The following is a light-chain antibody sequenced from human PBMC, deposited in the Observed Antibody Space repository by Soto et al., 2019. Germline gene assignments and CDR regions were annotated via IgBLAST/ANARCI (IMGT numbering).Light chain of an antibody. V-gene: IGLV1-44*01. Sequence: QSVLTQPPSASGTPGQRVTISCSGSSSNIGSNTVNCYQQLPGTAPKLLIYSNNQRPSGVPDRFSGSKSGTSASLAISGLQSEDEADYYCAAWDDSLNGFVVFGGVTKLTVL. J-gene: IGLJ2*01. CDR2: SNN. CDR1: SSNIGSNT. CDR3: AAWDDSLNGFVV.